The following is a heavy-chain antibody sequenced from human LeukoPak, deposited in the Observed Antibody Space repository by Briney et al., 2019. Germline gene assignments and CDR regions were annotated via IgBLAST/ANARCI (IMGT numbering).Heavy chain of an antibody. CDR2: IYPGDSDT. V-gene: IGHV5-51*01. CDR1: RHRFTSYW. CDR3: ASGSGYGANWFDS. D-gene: IGHD5-12*01. Sequence: GESLHISFHDSRHRFTSYWIGWVRPTPGIGLGWMGIIYPGDSDTRYSPSIQGQVTISADKSISTAYLQWSSLKASDTAVYYCASGSGYGANWFDSWGQGTLVTVSS. J-gene: IGHJ5*01.